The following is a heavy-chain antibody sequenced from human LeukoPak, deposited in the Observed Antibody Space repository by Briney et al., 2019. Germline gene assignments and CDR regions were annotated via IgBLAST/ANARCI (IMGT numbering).Heavy chain of an antibody. CDR2: IKRDGREK. CDR3: VQRGFAY. CDR1: GFTFTNAW. Sequence: GGSLRLSCAASGFTFTNAWMTWVRQAPGKGLEWVANIKRDGREKHYVDSVKGRFTISRDNAKNSLYLQMNGLRVEDTAVYYCVQRGFAYWGQGTQVIVSS. J-gene: IGHJ4*02. D-gene: IGHD6-25*01. V-gene: IGHV3-7*01.